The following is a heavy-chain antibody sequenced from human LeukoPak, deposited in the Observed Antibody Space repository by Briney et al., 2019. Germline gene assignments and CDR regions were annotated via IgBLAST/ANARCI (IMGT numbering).Heavy chain of an antibody. Sequence: PGGSLRLSCAASGFTFSSYSMNWVRQAPGKGLEWVSSISSSRSYIYYADSVKGRFTISSGNAKNSLYLQMNSLRAEDTAVYYCARDSAVAYFDYWGQGTLVTVSS. CDR2: ISSSRSYI. CDR1: GFTFSSYS. J-gene: IGHJ4*02. CDR3: ARDSAVAYFDY. D-gene: IGHD6-19*01. V-gene: IGHV3-21*01.